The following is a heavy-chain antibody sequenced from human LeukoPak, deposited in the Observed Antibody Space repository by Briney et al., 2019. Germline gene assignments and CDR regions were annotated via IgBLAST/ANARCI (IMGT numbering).Heavy chain of an antibody. J-gene: IGHJ3*01. V-gene: IGHV1-8*01. CDR2: MGPTSGNA. D-gene: IGHD3-10*01. CDR1: GYTFTTYD. CDR3: ARAPRGSYYEAFDV. Sequence: GASVKVSCKTSGYTFTTYDINWVRQSTGQGLEWMGWMGPTSGNAGYAQKFQGRVTFTSDNSITTAYMELSSLTSDDTAVYYCARAPRGSYYEAFDVWGQGTLVTVSS.